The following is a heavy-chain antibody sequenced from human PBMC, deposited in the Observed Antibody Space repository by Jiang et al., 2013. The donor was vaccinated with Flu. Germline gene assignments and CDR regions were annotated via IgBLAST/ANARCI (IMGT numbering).Heavy chain of an antibody. CDR2: IDWDDDK. CDR3: ARMGFPGTVTTNAFDI. V-gene: IGHV2-70*01. D-gene: IGHD4-17*01. CDR1: GVTRLSTSGMC. Sequence: KPTQTLTLTCTFSGVTRLSTSGMCVSWIRQPPGKALEWLALIDWDDDKYYSTSLKTRLTISKDTSKNQVVLTMTNMDPVDTATYYCARMGFPGTVTTNAFDIWGQGTMVTVSS. J-gene: IGHJ3*02.